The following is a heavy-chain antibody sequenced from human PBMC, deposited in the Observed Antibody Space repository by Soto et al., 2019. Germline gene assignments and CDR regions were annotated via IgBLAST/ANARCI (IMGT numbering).Heavy chain of an antibody. D-gene: IGHD2-8*02. V-gene: IGHV3-30*03. Sequence: QVQLVESGGGVVQPGRSLRLSCAVSGFTVSTYGMHWVRQAPGKGLEWVAVISRDGGTKYYADSVKGRFTISRDNSRNTLFLEMNSLRGDDMAVYYCTGEVASCYWGRGTLVTVSS. CDR1: GFTVSTYG. J-gene: IGHJ4*02. CDR2: ISRDGGTK. CDR3: TGEVASCY.